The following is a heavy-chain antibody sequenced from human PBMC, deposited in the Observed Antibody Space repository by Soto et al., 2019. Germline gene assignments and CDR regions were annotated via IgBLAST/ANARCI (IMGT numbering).Heavy chain of an antibody. J-gene: IGHJ4*02. Sequence: PSETLSLTCTVSGSSVSNHYWSWIRQPAGKGLEWLGRLYNDERTNYNPSLKSRVTMSMDTSKNQFSLELTSVTAADSAVYFCAREPLAHSYFDLWGQGTLVTVSS. CDR1: GSSVSNHY. V-gene: IGHV4-4*07. CDR3: AREPLAHSYFDL. CDR2: LYNDERT.